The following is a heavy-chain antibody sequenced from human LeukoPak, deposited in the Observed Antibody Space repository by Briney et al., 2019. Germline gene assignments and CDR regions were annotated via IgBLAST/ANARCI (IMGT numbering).Heavy chain of an antibody. CDR3: ARRGYGDYDVFDI. Sequence: SETLSLTCTVSGGSISSSIYYWGWIRQPPGKGLECIGNIYYGGSTYYNPSLKSPVTISVDTSKTQFSLKLRSVTAADTAVYYCARRGYGDYDVFDIWGQGTMVTVSS. V-gene: IGHV4-39*01. J-gene: IGHJ3*02. CDR1: GGSISSSIYY. CDR2: IYYGGST. D-gene: IGHD4-17*01.